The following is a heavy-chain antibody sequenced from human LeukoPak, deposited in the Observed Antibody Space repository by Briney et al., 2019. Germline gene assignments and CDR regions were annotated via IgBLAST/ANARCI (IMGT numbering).Heavy chain of an antibody. Sequence: QPGGSLRLSCAASGFTVSSSYMSWVRQAPGKGLEWVSVIYSGGITSYADSVKGRFTISRDNSKNTLYLQMNSLRAEDTAVYYCAKRARPFGGGFDYWGQGTLVSVSS. D-gene: IGHD3-16*01. CDR1: GFTVSSSY. J-gene: IGHJ4*02. CDR3: AKRARPFGGGFDY. V-gene: IGHV3-53*01. CDR2: IYSGGIT.